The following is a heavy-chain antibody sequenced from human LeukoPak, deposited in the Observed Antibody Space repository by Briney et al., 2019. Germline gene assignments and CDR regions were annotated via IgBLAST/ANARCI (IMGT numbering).Heavy chain of an antibody. CDR1: GGSISSYY. V-gene: IGHV4-59*08. D-gene: IGHD4-17*01. Sequence: PSETLSLTCTVSGGSISSYYWSWIRQPPGKGLEWIGYIYYSGSTNYNPSLKSRVTISVDTSKNQFSLKLSSVTAADTAVYYCARHGFGTTGFGMDVWGQGTTVTVSS. CDR2: IYYSGST. CDR3: ARHGFGTTGFGMDV. J-gene: IGHJ6*02.